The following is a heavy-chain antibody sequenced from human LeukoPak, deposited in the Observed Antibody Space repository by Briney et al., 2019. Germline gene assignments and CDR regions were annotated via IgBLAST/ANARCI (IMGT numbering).Heavy chain of an antibody. CDR1: GFTFSSYS. V-gene: IGHV3-21*01. J-gene: IGHJ4*02. CDR2: ISSSSSYI. CDR3: ARESGTTLFDY. Sequence: GGSLRLSCAASGFTFSSYSMNWVRQAPGKGLEWVSSISSSSSYIYYADSVKGRFTISRDNAKNSLYLQMNSLRAEDTAVYYCARESGTTLFDYWGQGTLVTVSS. D-gene: IGHD1-1*01.